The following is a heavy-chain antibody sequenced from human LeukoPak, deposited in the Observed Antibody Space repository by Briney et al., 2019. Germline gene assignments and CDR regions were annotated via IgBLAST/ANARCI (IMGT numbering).Heavy chain of an antibody. V-gene: IGHV4-59*10. D-gene: IGHD6-13*01. Sequence: PSETLSLTCAVYGGSFSGYYWSWIRQPAGKGLEWIGRIYTSGSTNYNPSLKSRVTMSVDTSKNQFSLKLSSVTAADTAVYYCARVSQGGYYFDYWGQGTLVTVSS. CDR3: ARVSQGGYYFDY. CDR1: GGSFSGYY. CDR2: IYTSGST. J-gene: IGHJ4*02.